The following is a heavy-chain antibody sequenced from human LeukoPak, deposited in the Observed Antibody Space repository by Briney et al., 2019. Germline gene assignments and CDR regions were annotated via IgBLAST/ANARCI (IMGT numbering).Heavy chain of an antibody. V-gene: IGHV3-23*01. J-gene: IGHJ3*02. CDR2: ISGSGGST. CDR1: GFTFSSYA. D-gene: IGHD5-18*01. CDR3: AKDWVGYSYGPTNDAFDI. Sequence: GGSLRLSCAASGFTFSSYAMSWVRQAPGKGLEWVSAISGSGGSTYYADSVKGRFTISRDNSKNTLYLQMNSLRAEDTAVYYCAKDWVGYSYGPTNDAFDIWGQGTMVTVSS.